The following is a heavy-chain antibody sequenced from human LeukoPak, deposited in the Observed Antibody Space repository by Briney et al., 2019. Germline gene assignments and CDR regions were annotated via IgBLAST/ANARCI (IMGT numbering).Heavy chain of an antibody. CDR1: GFTFSSYS. Sequence: GGSLRLSCAASGFTFSSYSMNWVRRAPGKGLEWVSYISSSSSTIYYADSVKGRFTISGDNAKNSLYLQMNSLRAEDTAVYYCARGSSGWYGVQFDYWGQGTLVTVSS. D-gene: IGHD6-19*01. V-gene: IGHV3-48*01. CDR2: ISSSSSTI. J-gene: IGHJ4*02. CDR3: ARGSSGWYGVQFDY.